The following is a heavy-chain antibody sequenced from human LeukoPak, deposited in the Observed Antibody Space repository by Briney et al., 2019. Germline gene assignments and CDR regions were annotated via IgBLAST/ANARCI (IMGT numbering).Heavy chain of an antibody. CDR1: GFTFSSYA. J-gene: IGHJ4*02. CDR2: ISYDGSNK. V-gene: IGHV3-30-3*01. CDR3: ARSQIADFDY. Sequence: GRSLRLSCAASGFTFSSYAMHWVRQAPGKGLEWVAVISYDGSNKYYADSVKGRFTISRDNSKNTLYLQMNSLRAEDTAVYYCARSQIADFDYWGQGTLVTVSS.